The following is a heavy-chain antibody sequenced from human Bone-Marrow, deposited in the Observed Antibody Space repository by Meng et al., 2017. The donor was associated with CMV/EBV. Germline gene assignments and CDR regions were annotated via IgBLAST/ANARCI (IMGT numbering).Heavy chain of an antibody. CDR1: GFTFSSYW. CDR3: ARDNRYCSSTSCYTDYYYYYGMDV. V-gene: IGHV3-30-3*01. Sequence: LSLTCAASGFTFSSYWMSWVRQAPGKGLEWVAVISYDGSNKYYADSVKGRFTISRDNSKNTLYLQMTGLRAEDAAVYYCARDNRYCSSTSCYTDYYYYYGMDVWGQGTTVTVSS. CDR2: ISYDGSNK. J-gene: IGHJ6*02. D-gene: IGHD2-2*02.